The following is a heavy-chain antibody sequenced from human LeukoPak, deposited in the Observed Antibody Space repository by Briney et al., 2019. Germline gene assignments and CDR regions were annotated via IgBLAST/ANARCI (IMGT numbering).Heavy chain of an antibody. CDR1: GGSISSSSYY. Sequence: PSETLSLTCTVSGGSISSSSYYWGWIRQPPGKGLEWIGSIYYSGSTYYNPSLKSRVIISVDTSKNQFSLKLSSVTAADTAVYYCARQNYGDATNFDYWGQGTLVTVSS. CDR2: IYYSGST. CDR3: ARQNYGDATNFDY. V-gene: IGHV4-39*07. J-gene: IGHJ4*02. D-gene: IGHD4-17*01.